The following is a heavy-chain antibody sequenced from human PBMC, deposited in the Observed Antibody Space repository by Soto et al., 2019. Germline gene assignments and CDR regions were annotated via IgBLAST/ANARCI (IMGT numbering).Heavy chain of an antibody. CDR3: AKGLPSISGWSSRYYFDY. J-gene: IGHJ4*02. V-gene: IGHV3-23*01. CDR1: GFTFSSYA. D-gene: IGHD6-19*01. Sequence: EVQLLESGGGLVQPGGSLRLSCSASGFTFSSYAMSWVRQAPGKGLEWVSVIGDDGSGTFYADSVKGRFTISRDNSKNTLYLQMNSLRAEDTAIYYCAKGLPSISGWSSRYYFDYWGQGTLVTGSS. CDR2: IGDDGSGT.